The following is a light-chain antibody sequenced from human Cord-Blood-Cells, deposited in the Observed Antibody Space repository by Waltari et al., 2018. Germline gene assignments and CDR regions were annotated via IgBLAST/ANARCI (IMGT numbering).Light chain of an antibody. CDR1: QSVSSN. V-gene: IGKV3-15*01. CDR2: GAS. J-gene: IGKJ4*01. CDR3: QQYNNWPLT. Sequence: EIVMTQSLATLSVSPGERATLYCRASQSVSSNLAWYQQKPGQAPRLLIYGASTRATGIPARFSGSGSGTEFTLTISSLQSEDFAVYYCQQYNNWPLTFGGGTKVEIK.